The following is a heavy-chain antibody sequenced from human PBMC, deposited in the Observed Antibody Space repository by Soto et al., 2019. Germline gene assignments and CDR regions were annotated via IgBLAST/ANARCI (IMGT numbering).Heavy chain of an antibody. Sequence: QVQVVESGGGVVQPGTSLRLSCVGSGFTFGSFGMHWVRQAPGKGLEWVAVIWHDGREKYYAESVEGRFTVSRDNRKNTMYLQMNSLRAEDTAVYYCARDPGKDEAMDCWGRGTLVTVSS. CDR2: IWHDGREK. CDR1: GFTFGSFG. V-gene: IGHV3-33*08. J-gene: IGHJ4*02. CDR3: ARDPGKDEAMDC.